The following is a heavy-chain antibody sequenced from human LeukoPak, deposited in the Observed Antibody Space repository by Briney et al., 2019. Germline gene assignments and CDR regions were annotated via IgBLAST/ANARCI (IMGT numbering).Heavy chain of an antibody. CDR2: ISAYNGNT. CDR3: ARFDISTGSDYFDY. V-gene: IGHV1-18*01. Sequence: ASVKVSCKASGYTFTSYGISWVRQAPGQGLEWMGWISAYNGNTNYAQKLQGRVTMTTDTSTSTAYMELRSLRSDDTAVYYCARFDISTGSDYFDYWGQGTLVTVSS. CDR1: GYTFTSYG. D-gene: IGHD3-9*01. J-gene: IGHJ4*02.